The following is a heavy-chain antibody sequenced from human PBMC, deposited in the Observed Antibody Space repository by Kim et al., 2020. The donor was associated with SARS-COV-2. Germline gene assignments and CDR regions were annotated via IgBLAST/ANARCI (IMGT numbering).Heavy chain of an antibody. D-gene: IGHD3-10*01. Sequence: GGSLRLSCAASGYAFSRYSMNWVRQAPGRGPEWVSYITSNSDTIYYADSVRCRFTISRDNAKNSLFLQMNSLRDEDTAVYYCARVVYGSGSYYRFLYS. J-gene: IGHJ5*01. V-gene: IGHV3-48*02. CDR2: ITSNSDTI. CDR1: GYAFSRYS. CDR3: ARVVYGSGSYYRFLYS.